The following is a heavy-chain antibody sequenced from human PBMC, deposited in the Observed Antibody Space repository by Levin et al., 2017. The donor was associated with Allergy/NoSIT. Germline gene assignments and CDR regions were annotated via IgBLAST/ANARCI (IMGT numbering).Heavy chain of an antibody. CDR2: IDSDVIDT. J-gene: IGHJ3*02. D-gene: IGHD3-9*01. CDR3: ARDDKGHRAFDI. Sequence: PGGSLRLSCAASGFTFTDYWMHWVRQAPGKGLVWVSCIDSDVIDTRYADSVKGRFTISRDNAQNTVYLQMNSLRAEDTAVYYCARDDKGHRAFDIWGHGTLVTVSS. CDR1: GFTFTDYW. V-gene: IGHV3-74*01.